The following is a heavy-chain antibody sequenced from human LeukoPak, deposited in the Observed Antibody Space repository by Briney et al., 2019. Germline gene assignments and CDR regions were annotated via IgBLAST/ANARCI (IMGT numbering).Heavy chain of an antibody. V-gene: IGHV4-61*02. CDR3: ARVKARPHAFDI. CDR1: GGSLSSGSYY. D-gene: IGHD1-1*01. CDR2: IYTSGST. Sequence: SETLSLTCTVSGGSLSSGSYYWSWIRQPAGKGLEWIGRIYTSGSTNNNPSLKSRVTISVDTAKTQLSLKLSSVTAPATAAYCGARVKARPHAFDIWGQGTMVTVSS. J-gene: IGHJ3*02.